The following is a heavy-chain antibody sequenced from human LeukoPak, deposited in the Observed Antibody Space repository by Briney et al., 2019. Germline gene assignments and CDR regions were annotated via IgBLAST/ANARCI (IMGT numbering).Heavy chain of an antibody. CDR3: ASLFDYGDYGNYFDY. CDR1: GGSISSYY. D-gene: IGHD4-17*01. CDR2: IYYSGST. J-gene: IGHJ4*02. Sequence: PSETLSLTCTVSGGSISSYYWGWIRQPPGKGLEWIGSIYYSGSTYYNPSLKSRVTISVDTSKNQFSLKLSSVTAADTAVYYCASLFDYGDYGNYFDYWGQGTLVTVSS. V-gene: IGHV4-39*07.